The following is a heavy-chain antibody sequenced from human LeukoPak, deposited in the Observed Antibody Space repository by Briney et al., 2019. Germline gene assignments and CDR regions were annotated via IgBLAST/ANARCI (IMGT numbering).Heavy chain of an antibody. CDR3: AKASLCSGGSCYIDY. D-gene: IGHD2-15*01. Sequence: GGPLRLSCAASGFTFSSYGMHWVRQAPGKGLEWVAVISYDGSNKYYADSVKGRFTISRGNSKNTLYLQMNSLRAEDTAVYYCAKASLCSGGSCYIDYWGQGTLVTVSS. V-gene: IGHV3-30*18. CDR1: GFTFSSYG. J-gene: IGHJ4*03. CDR2: ISYDGSNK.